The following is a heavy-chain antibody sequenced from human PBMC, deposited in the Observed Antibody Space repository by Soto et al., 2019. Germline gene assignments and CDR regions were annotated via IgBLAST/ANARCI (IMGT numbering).Heavy chain of an antibody. J-gene: IGHJ6*02. V-gene: IGHV1-69*12. D-gene: IGHD3-22*01. CDR1: GGTFSSYA. CDR3: AKHYDNWDYYCGMDV. CDR2: IIPIFGTA. Sequence: QVQLVQSGAEVKKPGSSVKVSCKASGGTFSSYAISWVRQAPGQGLEWMGGIIPIFGTADYAQKFQGRVTINADESTSTAYMELSSLRSEDTAVYYCAKHYDNWDYYCGMDVWGQGTTVTVSS.